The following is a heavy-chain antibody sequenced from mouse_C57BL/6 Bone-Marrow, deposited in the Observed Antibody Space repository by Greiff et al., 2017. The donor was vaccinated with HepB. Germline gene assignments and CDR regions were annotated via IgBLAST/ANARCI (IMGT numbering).Heavy chain of an antibody. CDR1: GYSITSGYD. J-gene: IGHJ3*01. V-gene: IGHV3-1*01. Sequence: DVKLQESGPGMVKPSQSLSLTCTVTGYSITSGYDWHWIRHFPGNKLEWMGYISYSGSTNYNPSLKSRISITHDTSKNHFFLKLNSVTTEDTATYYCARGHYYSNYVFAYWGQGTLVTVSA. CDR2: ISYSGST. CDR3: ARGHYYSNYVFAY. D-gene: IGHD2-5*01.